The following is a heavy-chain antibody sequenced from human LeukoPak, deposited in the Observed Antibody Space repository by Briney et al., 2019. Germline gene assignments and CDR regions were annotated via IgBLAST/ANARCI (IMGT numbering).Heavy chain of an antibody. V-gene: IGHV3-7*04. Sequence: PGGSLRLSCAASGFTFSSYAMSWVRQAPGKGLEWVADIRHDGSNIYNVDSVRGRFTISRDNAKNSLFLQMNSLKDEDTAVYYCARDGSGRDFSLDYWGQGTLVTVSS. CDR2: IRHDGSNI. CDR1: GFTFSSYA. D-gene: IGHD3-10*01. J-gene: IGHJ4*02. CDR3: ARDGSGRDFSLDY.